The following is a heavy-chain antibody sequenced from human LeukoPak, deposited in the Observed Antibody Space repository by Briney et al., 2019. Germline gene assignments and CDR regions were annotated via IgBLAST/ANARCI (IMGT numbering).Heavy chain of an antibody. Sequence: GGSLRLSCAASGFTFTIYGMHWVRQAPGKGLEWVATISNDGTKEYYTDSVKGRFTISRDSSKNILYLQMNSLRAEDTAVYYCAKDRCSNGIGCYYYYMDVWGKGTTVTISS. D-gene: IGHD2-8*01. V-gene: IGHV3-30*18. CDR1: GFTFTIYG. CDR2: ISNDGTKE. CDR3: AKDRCSNGIGCYYYYMDV. J-gene: IGHJ6*03.